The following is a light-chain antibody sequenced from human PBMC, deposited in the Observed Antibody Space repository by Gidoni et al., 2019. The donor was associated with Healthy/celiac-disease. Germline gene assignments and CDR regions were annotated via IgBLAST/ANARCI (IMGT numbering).Light chain of an antibody. V-gene: IGLV3-1*01. CDR2: QDS. CDR3: QAWDSSTVV. Sequence: SYELTQPPSVSVSPGQTAIITCSGDKLGDTYACWYQQKPGQYPVLVIYQDSKRPSGIPERFSGSNSGNTATLTISGTQAMDEADYYCQAWDSSTVVVGGGTKLTVL. J-gene: IGLJ2*01. CDR1: KLGDTY.